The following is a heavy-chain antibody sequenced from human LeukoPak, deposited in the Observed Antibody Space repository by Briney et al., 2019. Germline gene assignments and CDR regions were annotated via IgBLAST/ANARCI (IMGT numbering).Heavy chain of an antibody. CDR2: ISSSSSYI. CDR3: ATFGSSGFAFDV. J-gene: IGHJ3*01. D-gene: IGHD3-22*01. Sequence: GVSLRLSCAASGFTFSSYSMNWVRQAPGKGLEWVSSISSSSSYIYYADSVKGRFTISRDNAKNSLYLQMNSLRAEDTAVYYCATFGSSGFAFDVWGQGTMVTVSS. CDR1: GFTFSSYS. V-gene: IGHV3-21*01.